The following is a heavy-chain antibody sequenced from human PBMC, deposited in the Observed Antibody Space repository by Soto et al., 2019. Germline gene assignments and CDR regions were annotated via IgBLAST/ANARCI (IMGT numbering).Heavy chain of an antibody. J-gene: IGHJ4*02. Sequence: QVPLVQSGAEVKKPGASVKVSCKASGYTFTSYGISWVRQAPGQGLEWMGWISAYNGNTNYAQKLQGRVTMTTDTSTSTAYMELRSLRSDDTAVYYCARDRRENTMVRGVIPRFDYWGQGTLVTVSS. CDR3: ARDRRENTMVRGVIPRFDY. CDR2: ISAYNGNT. V-gene: IGHV1-18*01. D-gene: IGHD3-10*01. CDR1: GYTFTSYG.